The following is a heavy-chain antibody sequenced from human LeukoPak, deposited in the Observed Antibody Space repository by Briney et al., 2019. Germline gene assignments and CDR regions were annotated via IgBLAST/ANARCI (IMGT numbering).Heavy chain of an antibody. V-gene: IGHV3-74*01. Sequence: GGSLRPSCAASGFTFRSYWMYWVRQPPGKGLVWVSRINNDGSVTTYADSVKGRFTISRDNGNNGVYLQMNSLRAEDTAVYYCARGGPDHAFDIWGQGTKVTVSS. CDR3: ARGGPDHAFDI. CDR2: INNDGSVT. CDR1: GFTFRSYW. D-gene: IGHD1-14*01. J-gene: IGHJ3*02.